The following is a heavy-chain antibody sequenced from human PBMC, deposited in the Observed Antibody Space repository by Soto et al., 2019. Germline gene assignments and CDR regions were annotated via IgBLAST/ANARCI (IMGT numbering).Heavy chain of an antibody. CDR1: GFTFSSYS. J-gene: IGHJ4*02. CDR3: VKDDGGYPSTAPH. Sequence: PGGSLRLSCAASGFTFSSYSMNWVRQAPGKGLEWVSGISGSRDRTYYGDSAKGRFTISKDISKNSLSLQLGSLGVEDTAVYFCVKDDGGYPSTAPHWGQGTLVTVSS. D-gene: IGHD3-22*01. V-gene: IGHV3-23*01. CDR2: ISGSRDRT.